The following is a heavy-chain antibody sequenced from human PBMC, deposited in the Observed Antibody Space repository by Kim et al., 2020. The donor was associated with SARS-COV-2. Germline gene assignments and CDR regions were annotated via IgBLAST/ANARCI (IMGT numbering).Heavy chain of an antibody. V-gene: IGHV3-48*02. CDR2: ISSSSSTI. CDR1: GFTFSSYS. CDR3: ARETYDYIWGSYRYLFDY. D-gene: IGHD3-16*02. Sequence: GGSLRLSCAASGFTFSSYSMNWVRQAPGKGLEWVSYISSSSSTIYYADSVKGRFTISRDNAKNSLYLHMNSLRDEDTAVYYCARETYDYIWGSYRYLFDYWGQGTLVTVSS. J-gene: IGHJ4*02.